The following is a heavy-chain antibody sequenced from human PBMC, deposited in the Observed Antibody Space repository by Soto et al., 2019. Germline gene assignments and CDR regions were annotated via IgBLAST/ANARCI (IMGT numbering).Heavy chain of an antibody. CDR3: ARETYGDYVGDFDP. Sequence: PSETLSLTCTVSSDSISNYYCSWIRQPPGKALEWIGHTYHSGNPYYNPSLKSRVIISVDRSKNQFSLKVRSVTAADTAVYYCARETYGDYVGDFDPWGQGIQVTVSS. J-gene: IGHJ5*02. CDR2: TYHSGNP. V-gene: IGHV4-30-2*01. D-gene: IGHD4-17*01. CDR1: SDSISNYY.